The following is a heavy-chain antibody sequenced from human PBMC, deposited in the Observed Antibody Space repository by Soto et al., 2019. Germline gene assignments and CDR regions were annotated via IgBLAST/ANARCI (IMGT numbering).Heavy chain of an antibody. CDR1: GGSISSGGYY. V-gene: IGHV4-31*03. J-gene: IGHJ4*02. D-gene: IGHD4-17*01. CDR3: ARDVTTGIDY. CDR2: IYYSGSI. Sequence: SETLSLTCTVSGGSISSGGYYWSWIRQHPGKGLEWIGYIYYSGSIYYNPSLKSRVTISVDTSKNQFSLKPSSVTAADTAVYYCARDVTTGIDYWGQGTLVTVSS.